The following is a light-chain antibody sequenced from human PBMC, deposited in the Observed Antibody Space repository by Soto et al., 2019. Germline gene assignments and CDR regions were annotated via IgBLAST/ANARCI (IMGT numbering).Light chain of an antibody. CDR2: AAS. V-gene: IGKV1-39*01. CDR3: QQSYSKLT. Sequence: DIQMTQSPSSLSASVGDRVTITCRAKESVSSYVNWYQQKPGKAPKLLIYAASSLQSVVPARFSGSGSVTDFTLTISGLQPDYFATYYCQQSYSKLTFGQGTKVEIK. CDR1: ESVSSY. J-gene: IGKJ1*01.